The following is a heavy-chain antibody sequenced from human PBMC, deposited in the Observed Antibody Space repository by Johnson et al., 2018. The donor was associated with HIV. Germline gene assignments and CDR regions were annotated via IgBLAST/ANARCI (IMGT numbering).Heavy chain of an antibody. D-gene: IGHD6-6*01. J-gene: IGHJ3*02. CDR2: IGTAGDT. CDR3: AKGRSEYSSPIGAFDI. CDR1: GFTFSSYD. V-gene: IGHV3-13*01. Sequence: QLVESGGGLVQPGGSLRLSCAASGFTFSSYDMHWVRQATGKGLEWVSAIGTAGDTYYPGSVKGRFTISRENAKNSLYLQMNSLRAEDTAVYYCAKGRSEYSSPIGAFDIWGQGTMVTVSS.